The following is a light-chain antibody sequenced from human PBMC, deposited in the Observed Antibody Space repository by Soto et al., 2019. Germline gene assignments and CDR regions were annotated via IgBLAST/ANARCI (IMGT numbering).Light chain of an antibody. CDR1: SSDVGGYNY. CDR3: SSYTSSSTLYV. J-gene: IGLJ1*01. V-gene: IGLV2-14*01. Sequence: QSALTQPASVSGSPGQSITISCTGTSSDVGGYNYVSWYQQYPGKAPKLMIYDVSNRPSGISKRFSGSKSGNTASLTISGLQAEDEADYYCSSYTSSSTLYVFGTGTKLTVL. CDR2: DVS.